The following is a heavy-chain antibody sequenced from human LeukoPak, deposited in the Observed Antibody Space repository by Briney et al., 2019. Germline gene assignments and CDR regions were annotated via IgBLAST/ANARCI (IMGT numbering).Heavy chain of an antibody. J-gene: IGHJ4*02. Sequence: ASVKVSCKASGYTFTKYNIHWVRQATGHGPEWLGWMNPKSGFTGYAQRVRGRVTMTRETFTNTAFMELTRLRFDDTAVYYCARGGSLDDDSVRTFDYWGQGTLVTVSS. CDR2: MNPKSGFT. V-gene: IGHV1-8*01. CDR1: GYTFTKYN. D-gene: IGHD3-16*01. CDR3: ARGGSLDDDSVRTFDY.